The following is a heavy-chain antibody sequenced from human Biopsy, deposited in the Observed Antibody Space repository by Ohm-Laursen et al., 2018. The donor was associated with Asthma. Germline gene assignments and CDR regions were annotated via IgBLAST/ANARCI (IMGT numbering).Heavy chain of an antibody. V-gene: IGHV4-61*01. CDR2: IYYTGSD. CDR3: ARGPNYHGSGRAPIGMDV. J-gene: IGHJ6*02. D-gene: IGHD3-10*01. CDR1: GGPVSTGSYY. Sequence: SETLSLTCTVPGGPVSTGSYYWSWIRQPPGKGLEWLGYIYYTGSDNYNPSLKSRVTISVDTSKNQFSLRLNSVTAADTAVYYCARGPNYHGSGRAPIGMDVWGQGTTVTVSS.